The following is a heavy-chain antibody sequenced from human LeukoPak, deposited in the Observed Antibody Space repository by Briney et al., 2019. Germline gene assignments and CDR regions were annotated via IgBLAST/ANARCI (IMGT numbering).Heavy chain of an antibody. D-gene: IGHD4-11*01. CDR1: DASITMYY. J-gene: IGHJ6*03. Sequence: SATLSLTCPVSDASITMYYWTWIRQPPGKGLEWIGYFDQTGSTKFNPSLNGGVSISRETSKNFFCMRLRSVTAADTAVYFCARGRVSSSTWYSTYYYFFYMDFWGKGTTVTVSS. CDR2: FDQTGST. V-gene: IGHV4-59*01. CDR3: ARGRVSSSTWYSTYYYFFYMDF.